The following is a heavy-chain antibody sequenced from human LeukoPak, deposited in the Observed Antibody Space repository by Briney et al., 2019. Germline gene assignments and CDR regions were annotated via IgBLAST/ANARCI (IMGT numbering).Heavy chain of an antibody. Sequence: SGGSLRLSCAGSGLSVSTYSMNWVRQAPGKGLEWVSGITGSGANTYYADSVKGRFTISRDNSKNTLYLRMNSLRAEDTAIYYCVRDLSPVSDRNVWYDALDIWGQGTMVTVSS. D-gene: IGHD1-1*01. CDR3: VRDLSPVSDRNVWYDALDI. V-gene: IGHV3-23*01. CDR1: GLSVSTYS. CDR2: ITGSGANT. J-gene: IGHJ3*02.